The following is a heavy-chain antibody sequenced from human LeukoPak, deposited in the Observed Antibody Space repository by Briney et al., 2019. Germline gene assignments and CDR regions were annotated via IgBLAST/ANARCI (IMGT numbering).Heavy chain of an antibody. CDR2: VYYGGTT. D-gene: IGHD4-17*01. V-gene: IGHV4-39*01. CDR1: GGSINSRSYY. Sequence: KPSETLSLTCTVSGGSINSRSYYWVWIRQPPGKALEWIGSVYYGGTTYYNPSLKSRVTISEDTSKNQFSLKLSSVTAADTAVYYCARRATTVTTGYYYYYMDVWGKGTTVTVSS. J-gene: IGHJ6*03. CDR3: ARRATTVTTGYYYYYMDV.